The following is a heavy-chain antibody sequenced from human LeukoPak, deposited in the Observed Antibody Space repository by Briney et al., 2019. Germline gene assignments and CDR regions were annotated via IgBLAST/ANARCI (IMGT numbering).Heavy chain of an antibody. J-gene: IGHJ4*02. CDR2: MNPNSGNT. Sequence: ASVKVSCKASGYTFTGYYMHWVRQAPGQGLEWMGWMNPNSGNTGYAQKFQGRVTMTRNTSISTAYMELSSLRSEDTAVYYCARGGYSGYDSDYWGQGTLVTVSS. CDR3: ARGGYSGYDSDY. D-gene: IGHD5-12*01. CDR1: GYTFTGYY. V-gene: IGHV1-8*02.